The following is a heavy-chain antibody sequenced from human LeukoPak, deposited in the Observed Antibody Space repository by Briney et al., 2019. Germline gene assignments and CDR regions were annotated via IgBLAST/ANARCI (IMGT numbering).Heavy chain of an antibody. Sequence: QAGGSLRLSCAASGFTVSSNYMSWVRQAPGKGLEWVSVIYSGGSTYYADSVKGRFTISRDNAKNTLYLRMNSLRAEDTAVYYCARAESYDSRGYLISLDYWGQGTLVTVSS. D-gene: IGHD3-22*01. CDR1: GFTVSSNY. CDR2: IYSGGST. CDR3: ARAESYDSRGYLISLDY. V-gene: IGHV3-53*01. J-gene: IGHJ4*02.